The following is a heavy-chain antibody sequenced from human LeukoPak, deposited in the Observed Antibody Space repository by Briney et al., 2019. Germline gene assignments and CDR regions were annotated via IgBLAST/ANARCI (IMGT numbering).Heavy chain of an antibody. J-gene: IGHJ4*02. CDR1: GFTISSYS. CDR2: ISTSSVYI. Sequence: GGSLRLTCAASGFTISSYSLNWVRQPPGKGLEWVSSISTSSVYIYYADSAKGRFTISRDNARNYLYLQMNSLSAEDTAVYYCARVAREFYGPGDYWGEGTLVTV. V-gene: IGHV3-21*01. D-gene: IGHD2/OR15-2a*01. CDR3: ARVAREFYGPGDY.